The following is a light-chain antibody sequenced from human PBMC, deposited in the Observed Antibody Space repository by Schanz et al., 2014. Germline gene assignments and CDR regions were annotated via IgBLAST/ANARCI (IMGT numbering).Light chain of an antibody. V-gene: IGLV2-8*01. CDR3: SSYTSIGTRV. CDR2: EVS. Sequence: QSALTQPPSASGSPGQSVTISCTGTSSDVGGYNFVSWYQQHPGKVPKLLIFEVSQRPSGVPDRFSGSKSGITASLTVSGLQAEDEADYYCSSYTSIGTRVFGGGTKLTVL. CDR1: SSDVGGYNF. J-gene: IGLJ3*02.